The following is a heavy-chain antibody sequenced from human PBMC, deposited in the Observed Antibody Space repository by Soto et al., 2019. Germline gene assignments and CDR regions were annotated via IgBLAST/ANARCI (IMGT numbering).Heavy chain of an antibody. CDR1: GFTVSSNY. CDR3: AREWAEWLRRDYYYYYMDV. CDR2: IYSGGST. Sequence: GGSLRLSCAASGFTVSSNYMSWVRQAPGKGLEWVSVIYSGGSTYYADSVKGRFTISRHNSKNTLYLQMNSLRAEDTAVYYCAREWAEWLRRDYYYYYMDVWGKGTTVTVSS. D-gene: IGHD5-12*01. J-gene: IGHJ6*03. V-gene: IGHV3-53*04.